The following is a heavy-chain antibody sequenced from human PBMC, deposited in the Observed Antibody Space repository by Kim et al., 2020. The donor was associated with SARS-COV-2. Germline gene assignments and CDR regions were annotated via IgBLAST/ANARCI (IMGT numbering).Heavy chain of an antibody. CDR2: ISAYNGNT. J-gene: IGHJ5*02. V-gene: IGHV1-18*01. D-gene: IGHD2-15*01. Sequence: ASVKVSCKASGYTFTSYGISWVRQAPGQGLEWMGWISAYNGNTNYAQKLQGRVTMTTDTSTSTAYMELRSLRSDDTAVYYCARDGRPIVMVGATHWFDPWGQGTLVTVSS. CDR3: ARDGRPIVMVGATHWFDP. CDR1: GYTFTSYG.